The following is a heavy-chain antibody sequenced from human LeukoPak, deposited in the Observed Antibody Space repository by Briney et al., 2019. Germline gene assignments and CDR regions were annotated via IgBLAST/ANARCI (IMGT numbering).Heavy chain of an antibody. Sequence: ASVKVSCKASGGTFSTFAINWLRQAPGQGLEWMGGIIPISGTSKTTQKFQDRVTISADKFTSTVFMDLSSPRSEDTAVYYCARQLSAYNMGGDPFNYWGQGTLVTVPS. D-gene: IGHD3-16*02. V-gene: IGHV1-69*06. CDR1: GGTFSTFA. CDR2: IIPISGTS. J-gene: IGHJ4*02. CDR3: ARQLSAYNMGGDPFNY.